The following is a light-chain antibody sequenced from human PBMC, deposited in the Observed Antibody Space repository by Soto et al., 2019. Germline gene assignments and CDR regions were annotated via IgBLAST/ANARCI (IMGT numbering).Light chain of an antibody. J-gene: IGKJ1*01. V-gene: IGKV3-20*01. Sequence: EIVMTQSPATLSVSPGERATLSCRASQSVSSNLAWYQQKPGQAPRLLIYGASSRATGIPDRFSGSGFGTDLTLTISRLEPEDFEMYYCQQYGSSRWTFGQGTKVDIK. CDR1: QSVSSN. CDR3: QQYGSSRWT. CDR2: GAS.